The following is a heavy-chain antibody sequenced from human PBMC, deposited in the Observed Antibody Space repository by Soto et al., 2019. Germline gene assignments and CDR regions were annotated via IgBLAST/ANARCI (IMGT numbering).Heavy chain of an antibody. V-gene: IGHV3-30*03. CDR2: ISYDGSNK. CDR1: GFTFSSYG. D-gene: IGHD6-13*01. J-gene: IGHJ5*02. CDR3: ARVWYSSSWYTYWFDP. Sequence: RVLRLSCAASGFTFSSYGMHWVRQAPGKGLEWVAVISYDGSNKYYADSVKGRFTISRDNSKNTLYLQMNSLRAEDTAVYYCARVWYSSSWYTYWFDPWGQGTLVTVSS.